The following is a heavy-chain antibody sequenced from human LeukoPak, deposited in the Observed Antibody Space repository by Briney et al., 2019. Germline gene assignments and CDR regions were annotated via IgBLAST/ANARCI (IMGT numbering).Heavy chain of an antibody. CDR2: ISAYNGNT. V-gene: IGHV1-18*01. Sequence: ASVKGSCKASGYTFTSYGISWVRQAPGQGLEWMGWISAYNGNTNYAQKLQGRVTMTTDTSTSTAYMELRSLRSDDTAVYYCARDRPFMITFGGVIRSFDYWGQGTLVTVSS. CDR3: ARDRPFMITFGGVIRSFDY. D-gene: IGHD3-16*01. CDR1: GYTFTSYG. J-gene: IGHJ4*02.